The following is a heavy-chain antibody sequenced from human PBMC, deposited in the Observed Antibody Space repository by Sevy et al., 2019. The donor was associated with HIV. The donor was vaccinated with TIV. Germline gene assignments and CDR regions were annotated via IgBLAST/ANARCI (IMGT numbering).Heavy chain of an antibody. CDR2: LRSSTSTI. V-gene: IGHV3-48*02. J-gene: IGHJ6*02. D-gene: IGHD1-7*01. CDR1: GCSFSGYN. CDR3: ATDSSWNYDSYFYGMDV. Sequence: GGSLRLSCAASGCSFSGYNMNWVRQAPGKGLEWVSYLRSSTSTIHYADSVKGRFTISRDNAKNSLFLQMNSLRDEDTAVYYCATDSSWNYDSYFYGMDVWSQGTTVTVSS.